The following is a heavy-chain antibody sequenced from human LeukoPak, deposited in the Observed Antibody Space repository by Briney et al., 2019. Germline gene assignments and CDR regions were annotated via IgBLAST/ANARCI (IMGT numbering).Heavy chain of an antibody. V-gene: IGHV3-23*01. CDR3: ATSAGLRGSYQY. D-gene: IGHD1-26*01. J-gene: IGHJ4*02. CDR2: ISGSGGSA. CDR1: GFTFSSYA. Sequence: GGSLRLSCAASGFTFSSYAMSWVRQAPGKGLEWVSAISGSGGSAYYADSVKGRFTISRDNSKNTLYLQMNSLRAEDTAVYYCATSAGLRGSYQYWGQGTLVTVSS.